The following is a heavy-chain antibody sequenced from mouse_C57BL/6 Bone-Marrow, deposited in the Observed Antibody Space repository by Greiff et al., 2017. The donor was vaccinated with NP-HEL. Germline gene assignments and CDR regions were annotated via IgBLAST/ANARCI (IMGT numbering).Heavy chain of an antibody. Sequence: EVKLMESGGGLVKPGGSLKLSCAASGFTFSDYGMHWVRQAPEKGLEWVAYISSGSSTIYYADTVKGRFTISRDNAKNTLFLQMTSRRSEDTAMYYCARQGLLPAYWGQGTLVTASA. J-gene: IGHJ3*01. CDR3: ARQGLLPAY. V-gene: IGHV5-17*01. CDR1: GFTFSDYG. D-gene: IGHD1-1*01. CDR2: ISSGSSTI.